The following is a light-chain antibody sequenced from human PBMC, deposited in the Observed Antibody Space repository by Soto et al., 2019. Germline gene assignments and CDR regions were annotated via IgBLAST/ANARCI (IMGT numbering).Light chain of an antibody. CDR1: QSVGKNY. J-gene: IGKJ1*01. Sequence: EIVFTQSPGTLSLSPGERATLSCSASQSVGKNYLAWYQQKPGQAPRFLIYGASSRATGIPDRFSGSGSGTDVTLTISRREPEDSAVYYCQQYAATPRTFGQGTKVEI. V-gene: IGKV3-20*01. CDR3: QQYAATPRT. CDR2: GAS.